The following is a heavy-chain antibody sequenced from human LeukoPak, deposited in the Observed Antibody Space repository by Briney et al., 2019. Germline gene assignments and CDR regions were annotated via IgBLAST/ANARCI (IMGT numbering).Heavy chain of an antibody. J-gene: IGHJ4*02. CDR1: GFTVSSNY. D-gene: IGHD5-18*01. CDR2: IYSGGST. Sequence: GGSLRLSCAASGFTVSSNYMSWVRQAPGKGPEWVSVIYSGGSTYYADSVKGRFTISRDNSKNTLYLQMNSLRAEDTAVYYCARGSYGYVFDYWGQGTPVTVSS. CDR3: ARGSYGYVFDY. V-gene: IGHV3-53*01.